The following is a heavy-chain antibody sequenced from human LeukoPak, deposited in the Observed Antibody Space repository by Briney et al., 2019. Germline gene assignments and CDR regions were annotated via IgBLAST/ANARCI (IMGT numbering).Heavy chain of an antibody. J-gene: IGHJ3*02. Sequence: GGSLRLSCAASGFTFRRYGMSWVHQAPGKGLEWVSAISGSGGSTFYGDSVKGRFTISRDNSKSTLYLQMNSLRAEDTAVYYCAKDGHGSGYHDAFDIWGQGTMVTVSS. CDR1: GFTFRRYG. CDR2: ISGSGGST. V-gene: IGHV3-23*01. CDR3: AKDGHGSGYHDAFDI. D-gene: IGHD5-12*01.